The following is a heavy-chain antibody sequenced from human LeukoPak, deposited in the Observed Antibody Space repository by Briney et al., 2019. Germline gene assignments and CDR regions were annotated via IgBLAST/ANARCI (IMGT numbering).Heavy chain of an antibody. D-gene: IGHD1-26*01. J-gene: IGHJ5*02. CDR3: ARVRMLGSSNWSDP. CDR2: IYPSGNT. CDR1: AGSISNFY. V-gene: IGHV4-4*07. Sequence: SETLSLTCTVSAGSISNFYWHWIRQPAGKGLEWIGRIYPSGNTDYNPSLRSRVNISVDKSKNQFTLDLRSVTAADTAVYFCARVRMLGSSNWSDPWGQGTLVTVS.